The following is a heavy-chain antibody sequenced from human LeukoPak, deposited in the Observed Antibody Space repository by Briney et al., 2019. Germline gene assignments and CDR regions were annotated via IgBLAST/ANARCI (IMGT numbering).Heavy chain of an antibody. V-gene: IGHV4-31*03. CDR1: GGSISSGGYY. J-gene: IGHJ4*02. Sequence: SETLSLTCTVSGGSISSGGYYWSWLRQPPGKGLEWIGYIYYSGSTYYNPSLKSRVTISVDTSKNQFSLKLSSVTAADTAVYYCARVTLGDSSSSDYWGQGTLVTVSS. CDR2: IYYSGST. CDR3: ARVTLGDSSSSDY. D-gene: IGHD6-6*01.